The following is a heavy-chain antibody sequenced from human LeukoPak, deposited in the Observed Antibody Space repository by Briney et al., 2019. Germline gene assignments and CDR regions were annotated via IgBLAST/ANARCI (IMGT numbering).Heavy chain of an antibody. CDR3: ASSRRQWLVRDY. CDR1: GGSISSSSYY. D-gene: IGHD6-19*01. V-gene: IGHV4-39*01. CDR2: IYYSGST. J-gene: IGHJ4*02. Sequence: SETLSLTCTVSGGSISSSSYYWGWIRQPPGKGLEWIGSIYYSGSTYYNPSLKSRVTISVDTSKNQFSLKLSSVTAADTAVYCCASSRRQWLVRDYWGQGTLVTVSS.